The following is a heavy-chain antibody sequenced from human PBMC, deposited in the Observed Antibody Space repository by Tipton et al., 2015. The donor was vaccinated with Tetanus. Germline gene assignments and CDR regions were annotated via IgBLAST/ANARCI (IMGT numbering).Heavy chain of an antibody. CDR2: ITPNNGAT. V-gene: IGHV1-2*02. CDR1: GYTLTGFY. Sequence: QLVQSGAAVKKPGASVKVPCKAFGYTLTGFYMHWVRQAPGQGLEWMGWITPNNGATHYAQNFQGRVTMTSDASVFTVYMELNRLRSDDTAVYYCARGSLRKGFLEWHFDYWGQGTLITVSS. J-gene: IGHJ4*02. D-gene: IGHD3-3*01. CDR3: ARGSLRKGFLEWHFDY.